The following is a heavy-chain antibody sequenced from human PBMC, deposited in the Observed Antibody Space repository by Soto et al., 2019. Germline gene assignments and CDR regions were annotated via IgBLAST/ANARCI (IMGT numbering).Heavy chain of an antibody. D-gene: IGHD2-2*01. J-gene: IGHJ4*02. V-gene: IGHV2-5*02. CDR3: AQSPPYHTSCEPDS. CDR1: GFSFSTPGVG. Sequence: QITLKESGPTLVKPTQTLTLTCSFSGFSFSTPGVGVGWIRQPPGKPLEWLALIYWDDDKRYSPSLRSRLTITKDTSRNQVVLIMTNMDPLDTGPYYCAQSPPYHTSCEPDSWGQGTLVTVSS. CDR2: IYWDDDK.